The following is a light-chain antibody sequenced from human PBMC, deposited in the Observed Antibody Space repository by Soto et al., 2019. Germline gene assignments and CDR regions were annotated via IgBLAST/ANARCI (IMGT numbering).Light chain of an antibody. CDR3: QKYNNAPWT. V-gene: IGKV1-27*01. J-gene: IGKJ1*01. CDR2: AAS. CDR1: QAINNY. Sequence: DIQMTQSPSSLSAYVRDRVTITCRASQAINNYLAWYQQKPGKVPQLLIYAASTLQSGVPSRFRGSGSGTDFTLTISSLQPEDVVTYYCQKYNNAPWTFGQGTKVEIK.